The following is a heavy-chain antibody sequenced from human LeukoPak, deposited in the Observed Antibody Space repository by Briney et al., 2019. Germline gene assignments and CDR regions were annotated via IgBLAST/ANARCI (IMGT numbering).Heavy chain of an antibody. J-gene: IGHJ4*02. CDR1: GGSISSGGYY. V-gene: IGHV4-61*08. CDR2: IYYSGST. Sequence: SQTLSLTCTVSGGSISSGGYYWSWIRQPPGKGLEWIGYIYYSGSTNYNPSLKSRVTISVDTSKNQFSLKLSSVTAADTAVYYCARGRPKAGAYFDYWGQGTLVTVSS. CDR3: ARGRPKAGAYFDY.